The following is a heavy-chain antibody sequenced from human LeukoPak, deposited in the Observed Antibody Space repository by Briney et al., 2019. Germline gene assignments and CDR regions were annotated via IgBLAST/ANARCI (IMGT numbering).Heavy chain of an antibody. D-gene: IGHD2-15*01. Sequence: SETLSLTCTVSGGSISSSSYYWGWIRQPPGKGLEWIGSIYYSGSTYYNPSLKSRVTISVDTSKNQFSLKLSSVTAADTAVYYCARRSQVALYYFDYWGQGTLVTVSS. V-gene: IGHV4-39*01. CDR1: GGSISSSSYY. CDR2: IYYSGST. J-gene: IGHJ4*02. CDR3: ARRSQVALYYFDY.